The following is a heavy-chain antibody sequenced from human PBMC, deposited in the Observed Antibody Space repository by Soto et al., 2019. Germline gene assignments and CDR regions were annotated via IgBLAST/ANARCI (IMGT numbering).Heavy chain of an antibody. J-gene: IGHJ4*02. CDR3: AKEPYGDYGAHYFDY. CDR1: GFTFSSYG. Sequence: QVQLVESGGGVVQPGRSLRLSCAASGFTFSSYGMHWVRQAPGKGLEWVAVISYDGSNKYYADSVKGRFTISRDNSKNTLYLQMNSLRAEDTAVYYCAKEPYGDYGAHYFDYWGQGTLVTVSS. V-gene: IGHV3-30*18. D-gene: IGHD4-17*01. CDR2: ISYDGSNK.